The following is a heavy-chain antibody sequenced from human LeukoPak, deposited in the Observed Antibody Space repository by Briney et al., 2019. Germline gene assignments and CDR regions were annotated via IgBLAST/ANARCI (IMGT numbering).Heavy chain of an antibody. CDR2: IYYSGST. J-gene: IGHJ5*02. Sequence: PSETLSLTCTVSGGSISSTSYYWAWIRQPPGKGLEWIGTIYYSGSTYYSPSLKSRVSISVDTSKNQFSLKLSSVTAADTAVYYCARGSRDIVVVVAADGEGNWFDPWGQGTLVTVSS. CDR1: GGSISSTSYY. CDR3: ARGSRDIVVVVAADGEGNWFDP. V-gene: IGHV4-39*01. D-gene: IGHD2-15*01.